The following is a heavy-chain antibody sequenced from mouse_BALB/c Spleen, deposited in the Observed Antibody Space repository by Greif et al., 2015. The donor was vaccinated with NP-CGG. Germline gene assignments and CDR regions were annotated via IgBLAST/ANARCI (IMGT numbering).Heavy chain of an antibody. Sequence: DVMLVESGGGLVQPGGSLKLSCAASGFTFSSYGMSWVRQTPDKRLELVATINSNDGSTYYPDSGKGRFTISRDNAKNTLCLQMSSLKSEDTAMYYCARGELGRYYFDYWGQGTTLTVSS. V-gene: IGHV5-6-3*01. CDR2: INSNDGST. CDR3: ARGELGRYYFDY. CDR1: GFTFSSYG. J-gene: IGHJ2*01. D-gene: IGHD4-1*01.